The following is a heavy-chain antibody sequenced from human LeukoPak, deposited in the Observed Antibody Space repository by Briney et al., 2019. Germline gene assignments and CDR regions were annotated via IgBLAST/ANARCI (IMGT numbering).Heavy chain of an antibody. J-gene: IGHJ5*02. CDR2: IIPIFGTA. V-gene: IGHV1-69*05. CDR3: ARDRGYTYGQPRLDP. CDR1: GGTFSSYA. Sequence: GASVKVSCKASGGTFSSYAISWVRQAPGQGLEWMGGIIPIFGTANYAQKFQGRVTITTDESTSTVYMELSSLRSEDTAVYYCARDRGYTYGQPRLDPWGQGTLVTVSS. D-gene: IGHD5-18*01.